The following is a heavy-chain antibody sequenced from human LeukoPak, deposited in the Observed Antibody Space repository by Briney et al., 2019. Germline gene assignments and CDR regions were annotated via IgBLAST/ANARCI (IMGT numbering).Heavy chain of an antibody. Sequence: GASVKVSCKTSGYTFSNYDVNWVRQAPGHGLEWMGWLNPNSGNTGYARRFQGRVIMTRNTSMSTVYMEMRSLRSEDTAVYYCARVVRGSRVQGKYYFDYWGQGTLVTVSS. D-gene: IGHD3-10*01. V-gene: IGHV1-8*02. J-gene: IGHJ4*02. CDR2: LNPNSGNT. CDR3: ARVVRGSRVQGKYYFDY. CDR1: GYTFSNYD.